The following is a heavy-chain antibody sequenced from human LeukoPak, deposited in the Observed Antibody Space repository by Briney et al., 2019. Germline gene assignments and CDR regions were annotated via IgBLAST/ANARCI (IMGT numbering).Heavy chain of an antibody. CDR1: GYTLTELS. Sequence: ASVKVSCKVSGYTLTELSMHWVRQAPGKGLEWMGGFDPEDGETIYAQKFQGRVTMTRNTSISTAYMELSSLRSEDTAVYYCARGRSGSYYQSLEFDYWGQGTLVTVSS. CDR3: ARGRSGSYYQSLEFDY. D-gene: IGHD1-26*01. CDR2: FDPEDGET. V-gene: IGHV1-24*01. J-gene: IGHJ4*02.